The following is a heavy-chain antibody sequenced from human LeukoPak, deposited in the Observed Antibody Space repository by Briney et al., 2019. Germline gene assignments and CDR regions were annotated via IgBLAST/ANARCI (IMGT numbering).Heavy chain of an antibody. CDR1: GGSISSYY. J-gene: IGHJ3*02. CDR3: AGRRGDPYYLGSGTSTDAFDI. V-gene: IGHV4-59*12. CDR2: IYYSGST. Sequence: SETLSLTCTVSGGSISSYYWSWIRQPPGKGLEWIGYIYYSGSTNYNPSLKSRVTMSVDTSKNQFSLRLSSVTAADTAVYYCAGRRGDPYYLGSGTSTDAFDIWGQGTMVIVSS. D-gene: IGHD3-10*01.